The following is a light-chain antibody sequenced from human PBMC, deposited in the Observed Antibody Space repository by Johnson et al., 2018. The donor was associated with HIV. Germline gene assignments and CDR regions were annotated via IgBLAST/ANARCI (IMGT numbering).Light chain of an antibody. J-gene: IGLJ1*01. Sequence: HSVLTQPPSVSAAPGQKVTISCSGSSSNIGRNYVSWYQQLPGTAPKLLIFDNNKRPSGIPDRFSASKSGTSATLGITGLKTGDEADYYCGTWDSSLSAYVFGTGTKVTFL. CDR1: SSNIGRNY. CDR2: DNN. CDR3: GTWDSSLSAYV. V-gene: IGLV1-51*01.